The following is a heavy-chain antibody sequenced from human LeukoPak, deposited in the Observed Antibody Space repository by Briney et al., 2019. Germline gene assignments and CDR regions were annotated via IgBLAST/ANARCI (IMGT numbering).Heavy chain of an antibody. D-gene: IGHD3-22*01. CDR1: GLSLSDYH. Sequence: PGGSLRLSCAASGLSLSDYHMSWIRQAPGKGLEWVLYISSSDNTIYYADSVKGRFTISTDNAKNSLFLQMNSLRAEDTAVYYCASSSGHSYWGQGTLVTVSS. V-gene: IGHV3-11*01. J-gene: IGHJ4*02. CDR3: ASSSGHSY. CDR2: ISSSDNTI.